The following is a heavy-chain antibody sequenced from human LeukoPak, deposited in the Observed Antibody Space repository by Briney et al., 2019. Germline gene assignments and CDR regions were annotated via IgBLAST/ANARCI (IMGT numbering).Heavy chain of an antibody. Sequence: GGSLRLSCAASGFTFSSYGMHWVRQAPGKGPEWVAVIWYDGSNKYYADSVKGRFTISRDNSKNTLYLQMNSLRAEDTAVYYCARDSDYYGSGMNYFDYWGQGTLVPVSS. D-gene: IGHD3-10*01. CDR1: GFTFSSYG. CDR3: ARDSDYYGSGMNYFDY. J-gene: IGHJ4*02. V-gene: IGHV3-33*01. CDR2: IWYDGSNK.